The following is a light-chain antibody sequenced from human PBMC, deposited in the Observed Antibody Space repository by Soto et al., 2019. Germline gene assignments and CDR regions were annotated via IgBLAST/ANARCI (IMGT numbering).Light chain of an antibody. CDR3: QHHYINPIS. CDR1: QSVLYSAKNKNF. V-gene: IGKV4-1*01. CDR2: WAS. J-gene: IGKJ5*01. Sequence: DIVMTQSPDSLSVSLGERATIHCKTSQSVLYSAKNKNFLTWYPQKPGKPPKVLIYWASTRESGVPDRFTGSVSGTDFALTFSSLQAEDVAVYYCQHHYINPISFGEGTRLEIK.